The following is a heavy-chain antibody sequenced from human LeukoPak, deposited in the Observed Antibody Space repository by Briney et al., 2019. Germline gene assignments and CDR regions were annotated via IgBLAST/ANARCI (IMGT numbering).Heavy chain of an antibody. Sequence: GASVKVSCKASGYTFTSYDINWVRQATGQGLEWMGWMNPNSGNTGYAQKFQGRVTITRNTSISTAYMELSSLRSEDTAVYYCATGGRIVVVPAAMQDYYYYYMDVWGKGTTVTVSS. V-gene: IGHV1-8*03. CDR1: GYTFTSYD. CDR2: MNPNSGNT. J-gene: IGHJ6*03. D-gene: IGHD2-2*01. CDR3: ATGGRIVVVPAAMQDYYYYYMDV.